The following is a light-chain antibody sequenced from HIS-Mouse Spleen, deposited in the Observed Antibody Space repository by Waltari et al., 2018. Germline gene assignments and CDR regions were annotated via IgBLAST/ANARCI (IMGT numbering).Light chain of an antibody. CDR3: CSYAGSSTWV. J-gene: IGLJ3*02. V-gene: IGLV2-23*01. Sequence: QSALTQPASVSGSPGQSITTSCPGTSSDVGSYNLVSWYQQHPGKAPKLMIYEGSKRPSGVSKRFSGSKSGNTASLTISGLQAEDEADYYCCSYAGSSTWVFGGGTKLTVL. CDR1: SSDVGSYNL. CDR2: EGS.